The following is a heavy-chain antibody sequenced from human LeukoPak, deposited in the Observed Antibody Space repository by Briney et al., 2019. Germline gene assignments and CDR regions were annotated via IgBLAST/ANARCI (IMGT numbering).Heavy chain of an antibody. Sequence: GGTLRLSCAASGFTFSSYGMSWVRQAPGKGLEWVSAISGSGGSTYYADSVKGRFTISRDNSKNTLYLQMNSLRAEDTAVYYCAKGGYYDSSGYYSGDSFDYWGQGTLVTVSS. J-gene: IGHJ4*02. CDR1: GFTFSSYG. CDR3: AKGGYYDSSGYYSGDSFDY. CDR2: ISGSGGST. D-gene: IGHD3-22*01. V-gene: IGHV3-23*01.